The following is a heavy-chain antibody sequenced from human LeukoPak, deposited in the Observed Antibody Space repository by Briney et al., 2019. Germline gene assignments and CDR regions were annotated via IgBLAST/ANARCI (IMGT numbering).Heavy chain of an antibody. Sequence: PGGSLRLSCAASGFIVSNNYMSWVRQAPGKGLEWVSVTYSGGNTYYADSVKGRFTISRDNSKNTLYLQMNSLRAEDTVVYYCVRGYDYVWGSYGPLDYWGQGTLVTVSS. CDR2: TYSGGNT. J-gene: IGHJ4*02. CDR1: GFIVSNNY. V-gene: IGHV3-53*01. CDR3: VRGYDYVWGSYGPLDY. D-gene: IGHD3-16*01.